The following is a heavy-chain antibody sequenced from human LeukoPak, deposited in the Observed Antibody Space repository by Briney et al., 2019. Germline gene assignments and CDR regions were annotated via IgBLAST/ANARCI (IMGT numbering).Heavy chain of an antibody. V-gene: IGHV3-23*01. CDR2: ISGSGDGR. D-gene: IGHD2-15*01. CDR3: AKQIGYCSGGNCYFDY. CDR1: GFTVSSDF. Sequence: TGGSLRLSCAASGFTVSSDFMSWVRQAPGKGLEWVSAISGSGDGRSSADSVKGRITISRDNSQNTLYLQMNSLRAEDTAVYYCAKQIGYCSGGNCYFDYWGQGTLVTVSS. J-gene: IGHJ4*02.